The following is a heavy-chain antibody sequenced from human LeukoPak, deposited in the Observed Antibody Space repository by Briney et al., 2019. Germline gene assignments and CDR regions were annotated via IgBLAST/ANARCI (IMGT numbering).Heavy chain of an antibody. CDR2: INPNSGGT. D-gene: IGHD2-2*01. Sequence: SVNASCKVSGYTSTGDYIHWVRQSAGHGLEWMGRINPNSGGTTYAQEFQGRVTMTRDTSISTAYMERSRLRSDGTAVYYCARSVPADPGWFEPWGQGNLVTVSS. CDR1: GYTSTGDY. CDR3: ARSVPADPGWFEP. J-gene: IGHJ5*02. V-gene: IGHV1-2*06.